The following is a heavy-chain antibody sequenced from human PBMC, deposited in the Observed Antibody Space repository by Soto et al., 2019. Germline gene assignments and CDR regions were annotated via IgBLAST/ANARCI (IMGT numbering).Heavy chain of an antibody. D-gene: IGHD2-2*02. CDR3: ARDRYGLGYCSSTSCYRGVNWFDP. V-gene: IGHV4-4*07. CDR1: GGSISSYY. CDR2: IYTSGST. Sequence: PSETLSLTCTVSGGSISSYYWSWIRQPAGKGLEWIGRIYTSGSTNYNPSLKSRVTMSVDTSKNQFSLKLSSVTAADTAVYYCARDRYGLGYCSSTSCYRGVNWFDPWGQGTLVTVSS. J-gene: IGHJ5*02.